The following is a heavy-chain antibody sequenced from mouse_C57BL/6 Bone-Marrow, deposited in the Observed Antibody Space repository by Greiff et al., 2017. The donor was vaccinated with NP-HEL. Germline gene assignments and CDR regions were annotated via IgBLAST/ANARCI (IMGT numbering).Heavy chain of an antibody. J-gene: IGHJ4*01. D-gene: IGHD1-1*02. V-gene: IGHV1-72*01. CDR3: ARERLWPSMDY. Sequence: QVQLQQPGAELVKPGASVKLSCKASGYTFTSYWMHWVKQRPGRGLEWIGRIAPNSGGTKYNEKFKSKATLTVDKPSSTAYMLLSSLTSEDSAVYYCARERLWPSMDYWGQGTSVTVSS. CDR1: GYTFTSYW. CDR2: IAPNSGGT.